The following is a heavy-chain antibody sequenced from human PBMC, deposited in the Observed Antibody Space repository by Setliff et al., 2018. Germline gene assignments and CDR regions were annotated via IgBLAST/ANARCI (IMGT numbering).Heavy chain of an antibody. D-gene: IGHD1-1*01. J-gene: IGHJ4*02. CDR2: INHRGST. CDR3: ARTGTYRYFDY. CDR1: GGTFSDYY. Sequence: SETLSLTCASYGGTFSDYYWTCIRQTPGKGLEWVGEINHRGSTNYNPSLKSRVTISVDTSKNQFSLKVTSVTAAATAVHYCARTGTYRYFDYWGQGALVTVSS. V-gene: IGHV4-34*01.